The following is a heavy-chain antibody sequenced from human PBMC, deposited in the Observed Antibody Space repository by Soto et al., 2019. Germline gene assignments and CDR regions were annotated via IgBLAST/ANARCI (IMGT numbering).Heavy chain of an antibody. CDR1: GYTFTSYY. CDR2: INPSGGST. CDR3: ASSYCSSTSCEPSGAFDI. Sequence: VKVSCTASGYTFTSYYMHWVRQAPGQGLEWMGIINPSGGSTSYAQKFQGRVTMTRDTSTSTVYMELSSLRSEDTAVYYFASSYCSSTSCEPSGAFDIWGQGTMVTVSS. V-gene: IGHV1-46*03. J-gene: IGHJ3*02. D-gene: IGHD2-2*01.